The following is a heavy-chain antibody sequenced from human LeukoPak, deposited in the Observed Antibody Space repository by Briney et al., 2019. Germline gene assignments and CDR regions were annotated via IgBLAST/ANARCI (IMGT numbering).Heavy chain of an antibody. Sequence: PGGSPRLSCAASGFTFSTYAMSWVRQAPGNGLQWVSGVSGSGGTTYYADSAKGRFTISRDNSKNTLYLQMNSLRAEDTAIYYCAKYGNWNYYGSTVYWGQGTLVTVSS. D-gene: IGHD1-7*01. J-gene: IGHJ4*02. CDR1: GFTFSTYA. CDR3: AKYGNWNYYGSTVY. CDR2: VSGSGGTT. V-gene: IGHV3-23*01.